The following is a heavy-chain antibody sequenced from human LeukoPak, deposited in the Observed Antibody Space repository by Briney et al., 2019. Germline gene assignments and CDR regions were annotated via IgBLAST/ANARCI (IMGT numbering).Heavy chain of an antibody. CDR2: IYYSGST. V-gene: IGHV4-34*01. D-gene: IGHD6-13*01. CDR1: GFTFSNAW. CDR3: ARGKYSSSWYVQLAKIRFDP. J-gene: IGHJ5*02. Sequence: PGGSLRLSCAASGFTFSNAWMSWVRQAPGKGLEWIGSIYYSGSTNYNPSLKSRVTISVDTSKNQFSLKLSSVTAADTAVYYCARGKYSSSWYVQLAKIRFDPWGQGTLVTVSS.